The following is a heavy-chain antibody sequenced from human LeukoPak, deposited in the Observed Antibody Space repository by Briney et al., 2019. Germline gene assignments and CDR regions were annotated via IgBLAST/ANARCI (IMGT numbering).Heavy chain of an antibody. CDR3: IREVQVRASASLGL. CDR1: GFSISGYC. V-gene: IGHV3-74*01. CDR2: MNSGGTTI. J-gene: IGHJ4*01. Sequence: GGSLRLSCAASGFSISGYCMHWVRQAAGEELVWVSRMNSGGTTINYADSVKGRFTISRDNVDNTQHLQMNSLRVEDTAVYYCIREVQVRASASLGLWGQGTLVTVSS. D-gene: IGHD3-16*01.